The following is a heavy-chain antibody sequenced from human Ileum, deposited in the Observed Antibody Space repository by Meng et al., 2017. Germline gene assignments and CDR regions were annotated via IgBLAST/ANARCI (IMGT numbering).Heavy chain of an antibody. V-gene: IGHV3-7*01. D-gene: IGHD2-2*01. J-gene: IGHJ4*02. CDR1: GFTFSSYW. CDR3: ARVRISRSRSTFDS. Sequence: GGSLRLSCAAAGFTFSSYWMSWVRQAPGKGLEWVANIKQDGSETYYVDSVKGRFTISRDNAKNSLYLQMNSLRPEDTAVYYCARVRISRSRSTFDSWGQGTLDTVSS. CDR2: IKQDGSET.